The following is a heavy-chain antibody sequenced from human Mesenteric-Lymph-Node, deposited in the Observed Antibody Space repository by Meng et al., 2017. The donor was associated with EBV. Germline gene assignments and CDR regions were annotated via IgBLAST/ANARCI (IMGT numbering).Heavy chain of an antibody. J-gene: IGHJ4*02. CDR2: SGRS. Sequence: QLQLQAAGPGLVKPSETLSLTCSISGGAISSDLWGWIRQPPGKGLEWIGDSGRSNYNPSLKSRVTISVDTSKNQFSLKLSSVTAADTAVYYCARRLHYYGCLGSWSQGTLVTVSS. D-gene: IGHD3-10*01. CDR3: ARRLHYYGCLGS. V-gene: IGHV4-39*01. CDR1: GGAISSDL.